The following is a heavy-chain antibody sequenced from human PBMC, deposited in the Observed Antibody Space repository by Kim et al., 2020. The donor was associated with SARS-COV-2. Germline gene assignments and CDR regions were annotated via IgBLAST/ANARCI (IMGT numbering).Heavy chain of an antibody. CDR1: GGTFSSYA. CDR3: ARETYGTSHSWTFFDY. Sequence: SVKVSCKASGGTFSSYAISWVRQAPGQGLEWMGGIIPIFGTANYAQKFQGRVTITADESTSTAYMELSSLRSEDTAVYYCARETYGTSHSWTFFDYWGQGTLVTVSS. CDR2: IIPIFGTA. D-gene: IGHD2-2*01. J-gene: IGHJ4*02. V-gene: IGHV1-69*13.